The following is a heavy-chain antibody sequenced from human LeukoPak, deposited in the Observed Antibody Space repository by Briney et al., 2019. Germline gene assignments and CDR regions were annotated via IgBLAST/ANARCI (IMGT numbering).Heavy chain of an antibody. J-gene: IGHJ6*03. Sequence: ASVKVSCKASGYTFTGYYMHWVRQAPGQGLEWMGWINPNSGGTNYAQKFQGRVTMTRHTSISTAYMELSRLRSDDTAVYYCAGPRAATYYYYYMDVWGKGTTVTVS. CDR2: INPNSGGT. CDR3: AGPRAATYYYYYMDV. D-gene: IGHD1-26*01. CDR1: GYTFTGYY. V-gene: IGHV1-2*02.